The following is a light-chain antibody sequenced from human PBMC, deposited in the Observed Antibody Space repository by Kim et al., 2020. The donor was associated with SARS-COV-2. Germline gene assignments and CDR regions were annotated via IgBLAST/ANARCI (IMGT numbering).Light chain of an antibody. CDR2: SNN. CDR3: AAWDDSLNGPL. Sequence: ELTQPPSASGTPGQRVTISCSGSSSNIGSNTVNWYQQLPGTAPKLLIYSNNQRPSGVPDRFSGSKSGTSASLAISGLQSEDEADYYCAAWDDSLNGPLFGGGTQLTVL. CDR1: SSNIGSNT. J-gene: IGLJ2*01. V-gene: IGLV1-44*01.